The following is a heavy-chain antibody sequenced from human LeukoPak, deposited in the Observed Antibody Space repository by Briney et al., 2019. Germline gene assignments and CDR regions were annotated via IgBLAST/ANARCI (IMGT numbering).Heavy chain of an antibody. CDR1: GGSISSYY. D-gene: IGHD3-22*01. V-gene: IGHV4-59*01. Sequence: PSETLSLTCTVSGGSISSYYWSWIRQPPGKGLEWIGYIYYSGSTNYNPSLESRVTVSVDTSKNQFSLKVSSVTAADTAVYYCARVHYDGDGYNFDYWGQGTLVTVSS. J-gene: IGHJ4*02. CDR3: ARVHYDGDGYNFDY. CDR2: IYYSGST.